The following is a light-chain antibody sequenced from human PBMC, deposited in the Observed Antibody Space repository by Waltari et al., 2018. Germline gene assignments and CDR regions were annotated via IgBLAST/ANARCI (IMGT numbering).Light chain of an antibody. V-gene: IGKV1-5*03. J-gene: IGKJ2*03. Sequence: DIQMTQSPSTLSGSVGDTITISCRASKIISNYLAWYQQKPGKAPKLLIYKASSSGSGVPSRFSGSGSGTEFTLTISSLQPDDFATYYCQQYNTYSSFGQGTKLEIK. CDR2: KAS. CDR3: QQYNTYSS. CDR1: KIISNY.